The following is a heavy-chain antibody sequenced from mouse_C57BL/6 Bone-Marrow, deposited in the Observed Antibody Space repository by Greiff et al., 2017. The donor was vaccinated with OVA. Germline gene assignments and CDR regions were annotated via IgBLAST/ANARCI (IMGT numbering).Heavy chain of an antibody. Sequence: VQLVESGPGLVAPSQSLSITCTVSGFSLTSYGVSWVRQPPGKGLEWLGVIWGDGSTNYHSAIISRLSISKDTSKSKDFLKLNSLKTDDTATYYCGVIGGEDGRYFDYGGQGTALTVTA. CDR1: GFSLTSYG. CDR3: GVIGGEDGRYFDY. V-gene: IGHV2-3*01. D-gene: IGHD2-13*01. CDR2: IWGDGST. J-gene: IGHJ2*01.